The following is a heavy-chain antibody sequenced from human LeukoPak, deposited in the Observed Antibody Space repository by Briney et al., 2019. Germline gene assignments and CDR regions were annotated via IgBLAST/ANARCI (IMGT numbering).Heavy chain of an antibody. V-gene: IGHV5-51*01. Sequence: GESLKISCKGSGYSFTSYWIGWVRQMPGKGLEWMGIIYPGDSDTRYSPSFQGQVTFSADKSISTAYLHWNSLKASDTAMYYCARHRDDPRAGEYFDYWGQGTLVTVSS. CDR3: ARHRDDPRAGEYFDY. D-gene: IGHD3-16*01. CDR2: IYPGDSDT. J-gene: IGHJ4*02. CDR1: GYSFTSYW.